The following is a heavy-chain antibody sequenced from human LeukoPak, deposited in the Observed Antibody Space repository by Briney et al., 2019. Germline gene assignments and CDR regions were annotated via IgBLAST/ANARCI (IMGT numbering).Heavy chain of an antibody. J-gene: IGHJ6*02. CDR1: GFTFSSYA. CDR3: ARAVTAIHTGYYGMDV. D-gene: IGHD2-21*02. V-gene: IGHV3-23*01. CDR2: ISGSGGST. Sequence: GGSLRLSCAASGFTFSSYAMSWVRQAPGKGLEWVSAISGSGGSTYYADSVKGRFTISRDNSKNTLYLQMNSLRAEDTAVYYCARAVTAIHTGYYGMDVWGQGTTVTVSS.